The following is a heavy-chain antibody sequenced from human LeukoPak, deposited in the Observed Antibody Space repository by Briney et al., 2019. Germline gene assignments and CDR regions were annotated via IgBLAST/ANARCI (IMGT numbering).Heavy chain of an antibody. J-gene: IGHJ4*02. CDR3: AKRPHYYISAGGEDY. Sequence: GGSLRLSCAASGFTFSSYAMSWVRQAPGKGLEWVSVISGSGDTTNYADSVKGRFTISRDNSKNTLYLQMNSLRAEDTAVYYCAKRPHYYISAGGEDYWGQGTLVTVSS. V-gene: IGHV3-23*01. CDR1: GFTFSSYA. D-gene: IGHD3-16*01. CDR2: ISGSGDTT.